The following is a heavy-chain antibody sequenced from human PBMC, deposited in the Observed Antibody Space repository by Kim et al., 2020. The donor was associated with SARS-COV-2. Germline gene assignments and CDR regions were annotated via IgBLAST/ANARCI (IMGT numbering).Heavy chain of an antibody. D-gene: IGHD2-2*01. V-gene: IGHV1-3*01. Sequence: QKFQCRVTITRDTSASTAYMELSSLRSEDTAVYYCARQPLVVPAAMAFDYWGQGTLVTVSS. J-gene: IGHJ4*02. CDR3: ARQPLVVPAAMAFDY.